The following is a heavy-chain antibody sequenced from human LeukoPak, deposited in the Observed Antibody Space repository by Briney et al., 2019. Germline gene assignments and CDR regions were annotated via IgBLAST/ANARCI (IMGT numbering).Heavy chain of an antibody. D-gene: IGHD3-10*01. CDR3: ARGREDYYGSGSYYNPFDY. CDR2: IIPIFGTA. Sequence: GASVKVSCKASGGTFSSYAISWVRQAPGQGLEWMGGIIPIFGTANYAQKFQGRVTITADESTSTAYMELSSLRSEDTAVYYCARGREDYYGSGSYYNPFDYWGQGTLVTVSS. CDR1: GGTFSSYA. J-gene: IGHJ4*02. V-gene: IGHV1-69*13.